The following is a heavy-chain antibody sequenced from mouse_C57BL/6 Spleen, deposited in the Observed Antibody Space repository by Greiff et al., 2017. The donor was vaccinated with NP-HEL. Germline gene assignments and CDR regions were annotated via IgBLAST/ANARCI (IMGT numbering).Heavy chain of an antibody. D-gene: IGHD1-1*01. Sequence: EVKLVESGGGLVKPGGSLKLSCAASGFTFSSYAMSWVRQTPEKRLEWVATISDGGSYTYYPDNVKGRFTISRDNAKNNLYLQMSHLKSEDTAMYYCARGITTVVAKDWYFDVWGTGTTVTVSS. J-gene: IGHJ1*03. V-gene: IGHV5-4*03. CDR2: ISDGGSYT. CDR3: ARGITTVVAKDWYFDV. CDR1: GFTFSSYA.